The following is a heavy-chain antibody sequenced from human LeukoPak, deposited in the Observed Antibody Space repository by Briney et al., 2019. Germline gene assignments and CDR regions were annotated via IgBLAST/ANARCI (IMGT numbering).Heavy chain of an antibody. CDR1: GFTFSSYG. J-gene: IGHJ4*02. D-gene: IGHD6-19*01. CDR3: AKDLPGVYSSGGGDLDY. Sequence: GGSLRLSCAASGFTFSSYGMHWVRQAPGKGLEWVAVISYDGSNKYYADSVKGRFTISRDNSKNTLYLQMNSLRAEDTAVYYCAKDLPGVYSSGGGDLDYWGQGTLVTVSS. V-gene: IGHV3-30*18. CDR2: ISYDGSNK.